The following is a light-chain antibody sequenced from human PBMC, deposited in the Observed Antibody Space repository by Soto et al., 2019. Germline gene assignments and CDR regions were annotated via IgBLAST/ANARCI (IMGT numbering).Light chain of an antibody. V-gene: IGKV1-39*01. CDR3: QQYGSTPGT. CDR1: QSISSY. CDR2: AAS. J-gene: IGKJ1*01. Sequence: DIQMTQSPSSLSASVGDRVTITCRASQSISSYLAWYQQKPGKAPKLLIYAASSLQSGVPSRFSGSGSGTDFTLTISRLQPEDFAMYYCQQYGSTPGTFGQGTKVDI.